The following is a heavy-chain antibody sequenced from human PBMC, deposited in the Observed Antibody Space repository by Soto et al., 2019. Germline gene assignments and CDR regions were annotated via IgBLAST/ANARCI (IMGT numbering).Heavy chain of an antibody. D-gene: IGHD1-26*01. V-gene: IGHV3-30-3*01. J-gene: IGHJ3*02. CDR1: GFTFSNFA. CDR3: ARPAVGAPEAFDM. CDR2: ISHEGDNK. Sequence: QVSLVESGGGVVQPGRSLRLSCAASGFTFSNFAMHWVRQAPGRGLEWVAVISHEGDNKYYGDSVKGRLTISRDNFKNTLNLQMNSLRSEDTAVYYCARPAVGAPEAFDMWGQGTTVTVSS.